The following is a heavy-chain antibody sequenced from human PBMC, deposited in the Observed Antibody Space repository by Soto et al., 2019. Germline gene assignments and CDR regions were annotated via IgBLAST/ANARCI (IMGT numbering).Heavy chain of an antibody. CDR3: TRSITIFGVVIHYYYYGMDV. CDR1: GFTFVDYA. D-gene: IGHD3-3*01. V-gene: IGHV3-49*03. CDR2: IRSKAYGGTT. J-gene: IGHJ6*02. Sequence: PGGSLRLSCTASGFTFVDYAMSWFRQAPGKGLEWVGFIRSKAYGGTTEYAASVKGRFTISRDDSKSIAYLQMNSLKTEDTAVYYCTRSITIFGVVIHYYYYGMDVWGQGTTVTVSS.